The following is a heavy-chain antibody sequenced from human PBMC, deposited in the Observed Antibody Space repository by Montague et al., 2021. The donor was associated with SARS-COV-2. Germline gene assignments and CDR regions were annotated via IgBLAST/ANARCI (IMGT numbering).Heavy chain of an antibody. CDR3: ARGGGYSSSPFDF. CDR1: AGSISSNY. J-gene: IGHJ4*02. Sequence: SETLSLTCTVSAGSISSNYFNWIRQPPGKGLEWTGYIYHGGSTDTXYNPSLKSRVTISVDTSKSQFTLSLISVTAADTAVYYCARGGGYSSSPFDFWGQGSLVSVSS. V-gene: IGHV4-59*01. D-gene: IGHD5-18*01. CDR2: IYHGGST.